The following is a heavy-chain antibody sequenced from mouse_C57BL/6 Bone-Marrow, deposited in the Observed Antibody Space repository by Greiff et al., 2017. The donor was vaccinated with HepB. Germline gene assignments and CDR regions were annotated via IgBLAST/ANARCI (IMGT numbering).Heavy chain of an antibody. V-gene: IGHV2-9-1*01. CDR3: ARRGAGTVPFAY. D-gene: IGHD4-1*01. CDR1: GFSLTSYA. Sequence: VHLVESGPGLVAPSQSLSITCTVSGFSLTSYAISWVRQPPGKGLEWLGVIGTGGGTNYNSALKSRLSISKDNSKSQVFLKMNSLQTDDTARYYCARRGAGTVPFAYWGQGTLVTVSA. J-gene: IGHJ3*01. CDR2: IGTGGGT.